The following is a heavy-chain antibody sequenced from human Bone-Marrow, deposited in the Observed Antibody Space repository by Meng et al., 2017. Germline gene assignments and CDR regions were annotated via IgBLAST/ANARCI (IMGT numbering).Heavy chain of an antibody. CDR2: ISSSSSYI. D-gene: IGHD3-22*01. CDR1: GFTFSSYS. V-gene: IGHV3-21*01. Sequence: GESLKISCAASGFTFSSYSMNWVRQAPGKGLEWVSSISSSSSYIYYADSVKGRFTISRDNAKNTLYLQMNSLRAEDTAVYYCARGQYYYDSSGYYPFDYWGQGTLVTVSS. J-gene: IGHJ4*02. CDR3: ARGQYYYDSSGYYPFDY.